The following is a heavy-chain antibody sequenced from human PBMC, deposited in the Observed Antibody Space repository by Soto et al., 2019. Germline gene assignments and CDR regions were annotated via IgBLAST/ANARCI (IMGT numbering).Heavy chain of an antibody. J-gene: IGHJ4*02. CDR1: GGSISSYY. CDR2: IYYSGST. D-gene: IGHD2-15*01. Sequence: QVQLQESGPGLVKPSETLSLTCTVSGGSISSYYWSWIRQSPGKGLEWIGYIYYSGSTNYNPSLKSRVSISVDTSKNQFSLKLSSVTAADTAVYYCARYCEYCSGASFGYWGQGTLVTVSS. CDR3: ARYCEYCSGASFGY. V-gene: IGHV4-59*08.